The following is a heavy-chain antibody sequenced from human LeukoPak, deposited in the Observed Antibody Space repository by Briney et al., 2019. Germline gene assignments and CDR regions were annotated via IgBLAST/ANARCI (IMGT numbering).Heavy chain of an antibody. CDR2: ISYDGSNK. CDR3: ARDREAIAGSSWRRFDP. V-gene: IGHV3-30*03. D-gene: IGHD6-13*01. CDR1: GFTFSSYG. Sequence: GGSLRLSCAASGFTFSSYGMHWVRQAPGKGLEWVAVISYDGSNKYYADSVKGRFTISRDNSKNTLYLQMNSLRAEDTAVYYCARDREAIAGSSWRRFDPWGQGTLVTVSS. J-gene: IGHJ5*02.